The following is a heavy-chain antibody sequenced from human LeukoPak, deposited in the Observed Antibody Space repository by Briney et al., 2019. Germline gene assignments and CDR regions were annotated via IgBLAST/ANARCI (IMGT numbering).Heavy chain of an antibody. Sequence: GGSLRLSCAASGFTFSYYDMNWVRQAPGKGLEWVSYISSSSSTIYYTDSVTGRFTISRDSAKNSLYLQMNSLRDEDTAVYYCAREYCSGGSCYSSRYFQHWGQGTLVTVSS. CDR3: AREYCSGGSCYSSRYFQH. J-gene: IGHJ1*01. V-gene: IGHV3-48*02. D-gene: IGHD2-15*01. CDR1: GFTFSYYD. CDR2: ISSSSSTI.